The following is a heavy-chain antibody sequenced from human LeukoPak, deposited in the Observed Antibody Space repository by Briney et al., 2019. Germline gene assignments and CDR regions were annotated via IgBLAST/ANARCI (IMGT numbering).Heavy chain of an antibody. CDR3: SGASSSVPNLLDY. CDR2: ISYDGSNK. Sequence: GRSLRLSCAASGFTFSSYGMHWVRQAPGKGLEWVAVISYDGSNKYYADSVKGRFTISRDNSKNTLYLQMNSLRAEDTAVYYCSGASSSVPNLLDYWGQGTLVTVSS. CDR1: GFTFSSYG. V-gene: IGHV3-30*03. D-gene: IGHD6-19*01. J-gene: IGHJ4*02.